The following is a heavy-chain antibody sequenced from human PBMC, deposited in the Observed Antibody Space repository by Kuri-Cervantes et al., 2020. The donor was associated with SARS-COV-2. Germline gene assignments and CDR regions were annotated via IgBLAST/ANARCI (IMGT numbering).Heavy chain of an antibody. V-gene: IGHV1-18*01. J-gene: IGHJ6*02. CDR2: ISAYNGNT. CDR3: AREGGAVAGTPTRYYYGMDV. Sequence: ASVKVSCKASGYTFTSYGISWVRQAPGQGLEWMGWISAYNGNTKYSQKFQGRVTITRDTSASTAYMELSSLRSEDTAVYYCAREGGAVAGTPTRYYYGMDVWGQGTTVTVSS. CDR1: GYTFTSYG. D-gene: IGHD6-19*01.